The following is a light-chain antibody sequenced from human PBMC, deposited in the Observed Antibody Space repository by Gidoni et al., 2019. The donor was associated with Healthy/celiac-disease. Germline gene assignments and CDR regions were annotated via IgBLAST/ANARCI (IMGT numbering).Light chain of an antibody. CDR2: GAS. J-gene: IGKJ1*01. V-gene: IGKV3-20*01. CDR1: QSDSSIY. CDR3: QQYGSSPQT. Sequence: VLTQSPGTLSLSPGERATLSCRASQSDSSIYLAWYQQKPGQAPRLLIYGASSRATGIPDRFSGSGSGTDFTLTISRLEPEDFAVYYCQQYGSSPQTFGQGTKVEIK.